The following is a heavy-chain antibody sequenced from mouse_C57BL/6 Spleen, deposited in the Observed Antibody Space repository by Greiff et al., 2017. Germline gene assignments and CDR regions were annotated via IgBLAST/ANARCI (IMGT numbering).Heavy chain of an antibody. D-gene: IGHD4-1*01. CDR3: ARSELGRGYYFDY. V-gene: IGHV1-69*01. CDR1: GYTFTSYW. J-gene: IGHJ2*01. Sequence: QVQLKQPGAELVMPGASVKLSCKASGYTFTSYWMHWVKQRPGQGLEWIGEIDPSDSYTNYNQKFKGKSTLTVDKSSSTAYMQLSSLTSEDSAVYYCARSELGRGYYFDYWGQGTTLTVSS. CDR2: IDPSDSYT.